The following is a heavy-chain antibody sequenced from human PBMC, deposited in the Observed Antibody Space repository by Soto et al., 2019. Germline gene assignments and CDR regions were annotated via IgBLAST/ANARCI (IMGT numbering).Heavy chain of an antibody. CDR2: INPNSVGT. CDR1: GYTFTGYY. CDR3: ARDVGHCISTSCYVYCGMDV. Sequence: ASVKVSCKASGYTFTGYYMHWVRQAPGQGLEWMGWINPNSVGTNYAQKLQGWVTMTRDTSISTAYMELSRLRSDDTAVYYCARDVGHCISTSCYVYCGMDVWGQGTTVTVSS. V-gene: IGHV1-2*04. J-gene: IGHJ6*02. D-gene: IGHD2-2*01.